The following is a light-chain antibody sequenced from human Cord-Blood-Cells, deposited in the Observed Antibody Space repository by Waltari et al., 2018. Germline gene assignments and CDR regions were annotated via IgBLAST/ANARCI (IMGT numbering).Light chain of an antibody. J-gene: IGKJ3*01. CDR3: QQRSNWQFT. Sequence: EIVLTQSPATLSLSPGERATLSCRASQGVSSYLAWYQQKPGQAPRLLIYDASNRSTGIPAGFSGSGPGTDFTLTISSLEPEDFAVYYCQQRSNWQFTFGPGTKVDIK. V-gene: IGKV3D-11*01. CDR1: QGVSSY. CDR2: DAS.